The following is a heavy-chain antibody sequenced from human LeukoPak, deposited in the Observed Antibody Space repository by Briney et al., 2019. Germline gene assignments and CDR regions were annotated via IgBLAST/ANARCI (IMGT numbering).Heavy chain of an antibody. D-gene: IGHD6-19*01. CDR2: ISGSGGST. CDR3: ATDGLVQWLPNDDAFDI. J-gene: IGHJ3*02. CDR1: GFTFSSYA. Sequence: PGGSLRLSCAASGFTFSSYAMSWVRQAPGKGLEWVSAISGSGGSTYYADSVKGRFTISRDNSKNSLYLQMNSLRAEDTAVYYCATDGLVQWLPNDDAFDIWGQGTMVTVSS. V-gene: IGHV3-23*01.